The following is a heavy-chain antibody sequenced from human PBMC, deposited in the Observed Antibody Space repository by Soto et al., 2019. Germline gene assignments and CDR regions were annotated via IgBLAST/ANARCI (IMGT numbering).Heavy chain of an antibody. V-gene: IGHV4-39*01. CDR2: IYHTGNA. Sequence: PSETLSLTCSVSGDSISNSRFYWAWIRQPPGEGLEWIGSIYHTGNAYYNPSLKSRVTISVDTSKDQFSLKLTSVTAADAALYYCVRDFFDSSGYTTNWFYPWGQGTLVTVSS. CDR1: GDSISNSRFY. D-gene: IGHD3-22*01. CDR3: VRDFFDSSGYTTNWFYP. J-gene: IGHJ5*02.